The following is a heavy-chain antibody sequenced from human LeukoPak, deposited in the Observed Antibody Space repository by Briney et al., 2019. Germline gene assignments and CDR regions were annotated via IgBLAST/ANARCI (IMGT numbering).Heavy chain of an antibody. CDR1: GFTFSSYA. CDR3: AKPVSGGLAVTADWFHP. CDR2: INANSGTT. V-gene: IGHV3-23*01. Sequence: GGSLRLSCAASGFTFSSYAMSWVRQAPGKGLEWVSTINANSGTTSYAASVRGRFTISRDNSKNTLYLQVNTLRADDTATYYCAKPVSGGLAVTADWFHPWGQGTLVVVSP. D-gene: IGHD6-19*01. J-gene: IGHJ5*01.